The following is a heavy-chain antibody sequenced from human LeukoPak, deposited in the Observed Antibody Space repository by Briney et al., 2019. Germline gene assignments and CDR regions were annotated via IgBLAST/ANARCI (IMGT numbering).Heavy chain of an antibody. CDR2: IYISGST. CDR1: GGSISSYY. D-gene: IGHD1-1*01. CDR3: ARDRGAWNDDGFDY. J-gene: IGHJ4*02. V-gene: IGHV4-4*07. Sequence: PSETLSLTCTVSGGSISSYYWSWIRQPAGKGLEWIGRIYISGSTNYNPSLKSRVTMSVDTSKNQFSLKLSSVTAADTAVYYCARDRGAWNDDGFDYWGQGSLVTVSS.